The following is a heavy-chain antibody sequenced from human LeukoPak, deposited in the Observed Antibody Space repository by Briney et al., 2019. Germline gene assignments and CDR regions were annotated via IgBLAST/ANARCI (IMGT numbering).Heavy chain of an antibody. V-gene: IGHV4-61*02. Sequence: SETLSLTCTVSGGSSSSPTYYWSWIRQPAGQGLEWIGRIYTSGSTNYNPSLKSRVTISVDTSKNQFSLKLSSVTAADTAVYYCARGDTAMVDDFDYWGQGTLVTVSS. CDR3: ARGDTAMVDDFDY. D-gene: IGHD5-18*01. J-gene: IGHJ4*02. CDR1: GGSSSSPTYY. CDR2: IYTSGST.